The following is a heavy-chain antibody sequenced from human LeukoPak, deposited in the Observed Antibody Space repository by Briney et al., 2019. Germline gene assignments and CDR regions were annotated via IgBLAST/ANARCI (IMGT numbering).Heavy chain of an antibody. CDR3: VKEKLGSRWCTFDY. CDR1: GFTFDDYS. V-gene: IGHV3-43*01. D-gene: IGHD6-13*01. Sequence: GGSLRLSCVASGFTFDDYSMHWVRQAPGKGLEWVSLINRDGGTTYYADSVKGRFTISRGNSKNSLYLQMNSLRTEDTALYYCVKEKLGSRWCTFDYWGQGTLVTVSS. CDR2: INRDGGTT. J-gene: IGHJ4*02.